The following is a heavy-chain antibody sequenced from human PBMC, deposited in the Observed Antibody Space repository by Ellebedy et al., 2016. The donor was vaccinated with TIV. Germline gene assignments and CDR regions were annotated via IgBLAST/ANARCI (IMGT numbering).Heavy chain of an antibody. CDR2: IYSSGST. V-gene: IGHV4-59*01. CDR1: GGSITHFY. D-gene: IGHD3-10*01. J-gene: IGHJ4*02. Sequence: MPSETLSLTCTVSGGSITHFYWTWIRQSPGKGLEWIGYIYSSGSTNYNPSLKSRVTISIDTSKSQFSLKLSSVTAADTAVYYCARVSGSGSYFAMGDYWGQGTLVTVSS. CDR3: ARVSGSGSYFAMGDY.